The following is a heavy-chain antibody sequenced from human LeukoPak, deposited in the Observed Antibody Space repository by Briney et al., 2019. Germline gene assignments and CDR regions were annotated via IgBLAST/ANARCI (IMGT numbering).Heavy chain of an antibody. CDR3: ARLIGYCSGGSCPFDY. CDR1: GYSISSGYY. D-gene: IGHD2-15*01. Sequence: SETLSPTCTVSGYSISSGYYWGWIRQPPGKGLEWIGSIYHSGSTYYNPSLESRVTISVDTSKNQFSLKLSSVTAADTAVYYCARLIGYCSGGSCPFDYWGQGTLVTVSS. V-gene: IGHV4-38-2*02. J-gene: IGHJ4*02. CDR2: IYHSGST.